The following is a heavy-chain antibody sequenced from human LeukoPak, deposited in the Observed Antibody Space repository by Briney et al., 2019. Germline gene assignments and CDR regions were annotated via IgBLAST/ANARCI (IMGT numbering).Heavy chain of an antibody. V-gene: IGHV4-34*01. D-gene: IGHD3-16*02. CDR3: ARGHYDYVWGSYPKNYYFDY. CDR2: INHSGST. Sequence: SETLSLTCAVYGGSFSGYYWSWIRQPPGKGLEWIGEINHSGSTNYNPSLKSRVTISVDTSKNQFSLKLSSVTAADTAVYYCARGHYDYVWGSYPKNYYFDYWGQGTLVTVSS. CDR1: GGSFSGYY. J-gene: IGHJ4*02.